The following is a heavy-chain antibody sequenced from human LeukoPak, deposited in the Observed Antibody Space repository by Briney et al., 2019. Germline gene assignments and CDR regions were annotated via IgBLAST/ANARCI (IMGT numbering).Heavy chain of an antibody. D-gene: IGHD5-24*01. CDR1: GFTVSSNY. Sequence: GGSLRLSCAASGFTVSSNYMSWVRQAPGKGLEWVAVIYSGGSTYYADSVKGRFTISRDNSKNTLYLQMTSLRAEDTAVYYCARDGYNPSVLFDYWGQGTLVTVSS. V-gene: IGHV3-66*01. CDR3: ARDGYNPSVLFDY. J-gene: IGHJ4*02. CDR2: IYSGGST.